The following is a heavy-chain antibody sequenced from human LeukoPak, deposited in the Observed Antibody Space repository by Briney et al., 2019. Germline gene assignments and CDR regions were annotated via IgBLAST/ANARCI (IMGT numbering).Heavy chain of an antibody. CDR1: GGPISSYY. J-gene: IGHJ5*02. CDR2: IYYSGST. V-gene: IGHV4-59*01. Sequence: PSETLSLTCTVSGGPISSYYWSWIRQPPGKGLEWIGYIYYSGSTNYNPSLKSRVTISVDTSKNQFSLKLSSVTAADTAVYYCARDTDYAPEGWFDPWGQGTLVTVSS. CDR3: ARDTDYAPEGWFDP. D-gene: IGHD4-17*01.